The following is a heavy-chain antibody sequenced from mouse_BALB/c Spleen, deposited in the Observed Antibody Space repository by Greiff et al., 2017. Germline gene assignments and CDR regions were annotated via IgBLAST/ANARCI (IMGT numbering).Heavy chain of an antibody. V-gene: IGHV3-1*02. J-gene: IGHJ3*01. CDR3: AREVSSGPFAY. CDR1: GYSITSGYS. D-gene: IGHD3-1*01. Sequence: VQLQQSGPDLVKPSQSLSLTCTVTGYSITSGYSCHWIRQFPGNKLEWMGYIHYSGSTNYNPSLKSRISITRDTSKNQFFLQLNSVTTEDTATYYCAREVSSGPFAYWGQGTLVTVSA. CDR2: IHYSGST.